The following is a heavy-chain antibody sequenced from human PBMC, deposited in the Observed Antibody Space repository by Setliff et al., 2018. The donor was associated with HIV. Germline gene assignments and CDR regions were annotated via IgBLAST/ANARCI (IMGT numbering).Heavy chain of an antibody. CDR2: INPGNGNT. CDR1: GYTFISYT. CDR3: ARDGSKADYGDYQGYWYFDL. Sequence: ASVKVSCKASGYTFISYTMHWVRQAPGQRLEWIGWINPGNGNTKYSQNFQGRVTITRDTFASTAYMELRSLRSDDTAVYYCARDGSKADYGDYQGYWYFDLWGRGTLVTVSS. V-gene: IGHV1-3*01. D-gene: IGHD4-17*01. J-gene: IGHJ2*01.